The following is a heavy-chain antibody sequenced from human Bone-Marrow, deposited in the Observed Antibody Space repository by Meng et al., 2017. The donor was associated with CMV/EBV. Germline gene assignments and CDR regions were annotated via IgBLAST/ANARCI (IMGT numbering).Heavy chain of an antibody. J-gene: IGHJ4*02. D-gene: IGHD1-7*01. Sequence: GESLKISCAASGYTFSSYSMNWVRQAPGKGLEWVSGINWNGGSTGYADSVKGRFTISRDNAKNSLYLQMNSLRAEDTALYYCARGSALTGTQNDYWGQGTLVTVSS. CDR3: ARGSALTGTQNDY. CDR2: INWNGGST. V-gene: IGHV3-20*04. CDR1: GYTFSSYS.